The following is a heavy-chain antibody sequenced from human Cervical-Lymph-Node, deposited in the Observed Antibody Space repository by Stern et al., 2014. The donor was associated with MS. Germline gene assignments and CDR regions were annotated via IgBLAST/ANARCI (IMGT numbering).Heavy chain of an antibody. Sequence: VQLVESGAEVKKPGSSVKVSCKASGGTFSIDTISWVRQAPGQRLEWMGGLNPKIVTSIYAHKFQGRVTTTADVSTSTAYMELTSLRSEDTAVYFCARDQGGIADSWGQGTLVIVSS. V-gene: IGHV1-69*01. J-gene: IGHJ4*02. D-gene: IGHD6-13*01. CDR1: GGTFSIDT. CDR2: LNPKIVTS. CDR3: ARDQGGIADS.